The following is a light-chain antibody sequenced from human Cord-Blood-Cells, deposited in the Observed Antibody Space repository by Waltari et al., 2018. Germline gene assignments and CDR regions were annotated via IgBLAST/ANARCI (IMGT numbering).Light chain of an antibody. CDR3: QQYGSSPMYT. CDR1: QSVSSSY. V-gene: IGKV3-20*01. CDR2: GAS. Sequence: EIVLTQSPGTLSLSPGERATLSCRARQSVSSSYLAWYQQKPGQAPRLLIYGASSRATGSPDRFSGSGSGTDFTLTISRLVPEDFAVYYCQQYGSSPMYTFGQGTKLEIK. J-gene: IGKJ2*01.